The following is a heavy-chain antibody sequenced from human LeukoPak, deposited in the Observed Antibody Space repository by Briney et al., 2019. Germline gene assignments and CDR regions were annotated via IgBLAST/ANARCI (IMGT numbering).Heavy chain of an antibody. Sequence: PSETLSLTCAVSGDSITSSKWWSWVRQSPEKGLEWIGEIYHSGATNYNPSLKSRVTMSVDKSKNQFSLNLSSVTAADTAVYYCASGSHAVTTHFDYWGQGTPVTVSS. D-gene: IGHD3-16*01. CDR2: IYHSGAT. J-gene: IGHJ4*02. V-gene: IGHV4-4*02. CDR3: ASGSHAVTTHFDY. CDR1: GDSITSSKW.